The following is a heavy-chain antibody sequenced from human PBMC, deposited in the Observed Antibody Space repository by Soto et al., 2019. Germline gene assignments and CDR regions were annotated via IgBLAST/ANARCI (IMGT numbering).Heavy chain of an antibody. D-gene: IGHD5-12*01. Sequence: EVQLVESGGVSVQPGGSLRLSCTASGFTLSNYWMHWVRQAPGKGLVWVSRINTDGSTTTYADSVKGRFTISRDNAKNTWYLQMNSLRDEDTAVYYCVRIRRGDGYTFGYGGQGTLVTVSS. CDR1: GFTLSNYW. CDR3: VRIRRGDGYTFGY. CDR2: INTDGSTT. V-gene: IGHV3-74*01. J-gene: IGHJ4*02.